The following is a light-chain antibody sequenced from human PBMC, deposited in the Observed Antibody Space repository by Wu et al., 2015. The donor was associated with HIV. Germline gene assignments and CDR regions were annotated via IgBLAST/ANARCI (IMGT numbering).Light chain of an antibody. CDR2: GAS. V-gene: IGKV1-33*01. J-gene: IGKJ4*01. CDR1: QDIYNY. Sequence: DTQMTQSPSSLSASVGDRVTITCQASQDIYNYLNWYQQKPGKAPKLLISGASSLETGVPSRFSGSGSGTDFTFTISSLQPEDIATYYCQQYDNLPXTFGGGTKVDFK. CDR3: QQYDNLPXT.